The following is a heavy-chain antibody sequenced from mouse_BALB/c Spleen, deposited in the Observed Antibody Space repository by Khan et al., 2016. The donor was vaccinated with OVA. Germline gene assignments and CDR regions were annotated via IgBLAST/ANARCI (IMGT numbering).Heavy chain of an antibody. V-gene: IGHV3-8*02. Sequence: EVQLQESGPSLVKPSQTLSLTCSVTGDSITSGYWCWIRKFPGNKLEYMGYILYSGSTYYTPYLKSRISITRHTSQNQYYLQLNSVTTEDTATYYCSRSTYRYAFAYWGQWTLVTVSA. CDR2: ILYSGST. CDR3: SRSTYRYAFAY. CDR1: GDSITSGY. J-gene: IGHJ3*01. D-gene: IGHD2-14*01.